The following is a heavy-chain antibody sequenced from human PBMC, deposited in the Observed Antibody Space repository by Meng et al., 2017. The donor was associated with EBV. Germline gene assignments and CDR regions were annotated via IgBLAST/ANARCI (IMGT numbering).Heavy chain of an antibody. D-gene: IGHD3-10*01. V-gene: IGHV1-69*01. Sequence: QVQLVQSADEVKKPGSSWKVSCKTSGGPFRYYAISWVRQAPGQGLEWLGGFLPRLGAPNYAQKFHGRVKITADESTSTHYMDLSSLRSEDTAIYYCASESGRGYTPDYWGQGTLVTVSS. CDR2: FLPRLGAP. J-gene: IGHJ4*02. CDR1: GGPFRYYA. CDR3: ASESGRGYTPDY.